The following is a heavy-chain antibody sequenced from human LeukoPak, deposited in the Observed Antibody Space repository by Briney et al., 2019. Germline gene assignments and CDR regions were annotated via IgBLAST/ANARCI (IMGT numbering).Heavy chain of an antibody. D-gene: IGHD3-16*01. V-gene: IGHV3-21*01. Sequence: GGSLRLFCAASGFTFSSYSMNWVRQAPGKGLEWVSSISSSSSYIYYADSVKGRFTISRDNAKNSLYLQMNSLRAEDTAVYYCARRSDYGYFDYWGQGTLVTVSS. CDR1: GFTFSSYS. CDR3: ARRSDYGYFDY. CDR2: ISSSSSYI. J-gene: IGHJ4*02.